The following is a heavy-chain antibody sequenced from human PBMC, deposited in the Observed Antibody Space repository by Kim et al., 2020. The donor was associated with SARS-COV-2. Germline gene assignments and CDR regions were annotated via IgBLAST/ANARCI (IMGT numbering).Heavy chain of an antibody. CDR2: IYHSGST. V-gene: IGHV4-4*02. J-gene: IGHJ6*02. Sequence: SETLSLTCAVSGGSISSSNWWSWVRQPPGKGLEWIGEIYHSGSTNYNSSLKSRVTISVDKSKNQFSLKLSSVTAADTAVYYCARDARITIFGGDYYYYGMDVWGQGTTVTVSS. D-gene: IGHD3-3*01. CDR1: GGSISSSNW. CDR3: ARDARITIFGGDYYYYGMDV.